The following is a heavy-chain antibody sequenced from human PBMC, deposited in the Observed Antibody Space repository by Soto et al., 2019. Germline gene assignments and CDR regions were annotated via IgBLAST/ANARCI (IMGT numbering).Heavy chain of an antibody. CDR2: IDPSDSQT. D-gene: IGHD3-22*01. Sequence: GESLKISCKGSGYSFAGYWITWVRQKPGKGLEWMGRIDPSDSQTYYSPSFRGHVTISATKSITTVFLQWSSPRASDTAMYYCARQIYDSDTGPNFQYYFDSWGQGAPVTVSS. V-gene: IGHV5-10-1*01. CDR3: ARQIYDSDTGPNFQYYFDS. CDR1: GYSFAGYW. J-gene: IGHJ4*02.